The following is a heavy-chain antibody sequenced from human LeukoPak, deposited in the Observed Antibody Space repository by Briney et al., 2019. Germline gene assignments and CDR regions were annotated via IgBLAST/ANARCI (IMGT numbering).Heavy chain of an antibody. CDR2: IHYSGST. CDR1: GGSISSYY. D-gene: IGHD4/OR15-4a*01. CDR3: ATILYGANGFDY. V-gene: IGHV4-59*01. J-gene: IGHJ4*02. Sequence: SETLSLTCTVSGGSISSYYWSWIRQPPGKGLEWIGYIHYSGSTNYNPSLKSRVTISVDTSKNQFSLKLKSVTAADTAVYYCATILYGANGFDYWGRGTLVTVSS.